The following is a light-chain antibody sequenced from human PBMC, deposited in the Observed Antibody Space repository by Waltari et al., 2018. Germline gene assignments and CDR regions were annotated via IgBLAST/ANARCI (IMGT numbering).Light chain of an antibody. CDR2: AAS. J-gene: IGKJ1*01. Sequence: DIQMTQSPSSLSASVGDRVTITCRASQSISSYLNWYQQKPGKAPKILIYAASSLQSGVPSRVSGSGSGTDFTLTISSLQPEDFATYYCQQSYSTPQTFGQGTKVEIK. CDR1: QSISSY. CDR3: QQSYSTPQT. V-gene: IGKV1-39*01.